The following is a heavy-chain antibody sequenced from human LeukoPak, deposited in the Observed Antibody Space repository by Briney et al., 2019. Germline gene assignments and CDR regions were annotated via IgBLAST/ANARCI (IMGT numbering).Heavy chain of an antibody. J-gene: IGHJ3*02. Sequence: GGSLRLSCAASGFTFSSYSMNWVRQAPGKGLEWVSSISDSSSYIYYADSVKGRFTISRDNPKNSLYMQMNSLRAGDTAVYYCARSVADGAFDIWGQGTMVTVSS. CDR1: GFTFSSYS. V-gene: IGHV3-21*06. CDR2: ISDSSSYI. D-gene: IGHD6-19*01. CDR3: ARSVADGAFDI.